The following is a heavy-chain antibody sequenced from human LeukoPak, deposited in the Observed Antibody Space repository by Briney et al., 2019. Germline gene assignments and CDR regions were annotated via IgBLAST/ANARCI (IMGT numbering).Heavy chain of an antibody. Sequence: ASVKVSCKASGYTFTSYGISWVRQAPGQGLEWMGWISAYNGNTNYAQKLQGRVTMTTDTSTSTAYMELRSLRSDDTAVYYCARVGGLLWFEELLYYFDHWGREPWSPSPQ. CDR1: GYTFTSYG. CDR3: ARVGGLLWFEELLYYFDH. J-gene: IGHJ4*02. D-gene: IGHD3-10*01. V-gene: IGHV1-18*01. CDR2: ISAYNGNT.